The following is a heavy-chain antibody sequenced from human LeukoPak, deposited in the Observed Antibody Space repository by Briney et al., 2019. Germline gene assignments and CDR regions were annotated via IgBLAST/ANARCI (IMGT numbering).Heavy chain of an antibody. D-gene: IGHD3-22*01. Sequence: GGSLRLSCSDSGFTFRTSWMHWVRQGPGKGLLWVAHINSDGSNTAYADSVKGRFTISRDNAKSTLYLQMNSLRAEDTAVYYCARDGLGGYYDSSGYFDYWGQGTLVTVSS. CDR2: INSDGSNT. J-gene: IGHJ4*02. CDR1: GFTFRTSW. CDR3: ARDGLGGYYDSSGYFDY. V-gene: IGHV3-74*01.